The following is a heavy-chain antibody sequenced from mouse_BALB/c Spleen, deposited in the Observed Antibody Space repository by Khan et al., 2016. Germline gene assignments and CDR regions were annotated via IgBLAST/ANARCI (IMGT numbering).Heavy chain of an antibody. CDR1: GYTFTSYW. V-gene: IGHV1-87*01. Sequence: QVQLQQSGAELARPGASVKLSCKASGYTFTSYWMQWVKQRPGQGLEWIGAIYPGDGDTRYTQKFKGKATLTADKSSSTAYMQLSSLASEDSAVYYCAMRDDGNYDYAMDYWGQGTSVTVSA. CDR2: IYPGDGDT. J-gene: IGHJ4*01. D-gene: IGHD2-1*01. CDR3: AMRDDGNYDYAMDY.